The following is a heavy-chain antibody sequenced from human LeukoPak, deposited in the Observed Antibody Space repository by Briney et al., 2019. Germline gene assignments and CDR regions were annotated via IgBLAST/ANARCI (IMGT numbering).Heavy chain of an antibody. CDR2: LNSDGSST. CDR1: GFTFSSYW. V-gene: IGHV3-74*01. J-gene: IGHJ4*02. CDR3: SRSSPGDGINFDL. D-gene: IGHD2-21*02. Sequence: GGSLRLSCAASGFTFSSYWMHWVRQAPGKGLVWVSRLNSDGSSTSYADSVKGRFTISRDNAKNTLYLQMNSLRAEDTAVYYCSRSSPGDGINFDLRGQGTLVT.